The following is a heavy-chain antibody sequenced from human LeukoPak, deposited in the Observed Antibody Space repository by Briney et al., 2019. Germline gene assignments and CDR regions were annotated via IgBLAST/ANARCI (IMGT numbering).Heavy chain of an antibody. CDR1: GGSISDYY. V-gene: IGHV4-4*07. D-gene: IGHD3-10*01. CDR2: IYPSGST. Sequence: SETLSLTCTVSGGSISDYYWSWIRQPAGKGLEWIGRIYPSGSTNYSPSLKSRFTMSVDTSKNQFSLRLSSVTAADTAMYYCARDTGYFGSGGFDLWGQGTLVTVSS. J-gene: IGHJ4*02. CDR3: ARDTGYFGSGGFDL.